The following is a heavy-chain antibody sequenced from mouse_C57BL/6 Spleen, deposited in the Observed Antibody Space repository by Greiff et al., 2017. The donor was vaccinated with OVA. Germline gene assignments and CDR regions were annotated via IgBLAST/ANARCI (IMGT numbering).Heavy chain of an antibody. D-gene: IGHD2-4*01. CDR2: IRNKANNHAT. Sequence: EVKLVESGGGLVQPGGSMKLSCAASGFTFSDAWMDWVRQSPEKGLEWVAEIRNKANNHATYYAESVKGRLTISRDDSKSSVYLQMNSLRAEDTGIYYCTRRGLRPFDYWGQGTTLTVSS. J-gene: IGHJ2*01. CDR3: TRRGLRPFDY. CDR1: GFTFSDAW. V-gene: IGHV6-6*01.